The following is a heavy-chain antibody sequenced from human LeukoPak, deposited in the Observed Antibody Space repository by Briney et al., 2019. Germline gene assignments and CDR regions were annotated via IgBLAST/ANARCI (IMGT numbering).Heavy chain of an antibody. J-gene: IGHJ6*02. V-gene: IGHV3-74*01. CDR3: ARSHYYDNSGQFYYYYGLDV. D-gene: IGHD3-22*01. Sequence: GGSLRLSCAASGFTFSSYWMHWVRQAPGKGLVWVSRINSDGSSIRYADSVKGRFTISRDNAKKTLYLQMNSLRAEDTAVYHCARSHYYDNSGQFYYYYGLDVWGQGTTVIVSS. CDR2: INSDGSSI. CDR1: GFTFSSYW.